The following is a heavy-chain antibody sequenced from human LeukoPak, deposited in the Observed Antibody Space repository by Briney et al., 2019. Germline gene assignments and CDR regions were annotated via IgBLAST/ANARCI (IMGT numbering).Heavy chain of an antibody. Sequence: ASVKVSCKASGYTFTGYDINWVRQATGQGLEWMEWMNPNSGNTGYAQKFQGRVTMTRSTSISTAYMELSSLRSEDTAVYYCARGIVGATGFDYWGQGTLVTVSS. V-gene: IGHV1-8*01. J-gene: IGHJ4*02. CDR1: GYTFTGYD. D-gene: IGHD1-26*01. CDR2: MNPNSGNT. CDR3: ARGIVGATGFDY.